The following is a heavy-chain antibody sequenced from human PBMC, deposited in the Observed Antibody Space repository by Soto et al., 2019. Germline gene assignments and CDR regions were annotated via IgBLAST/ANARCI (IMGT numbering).Heavy chain of an antibody. CDR2: MSTSSTYT. V-gene: IGHV3-11*06. CDR1: GFTFSDYY. Sequence: VGSLRLSCAASGFTFSDYYMSWIRQAPGKGLEWVSYMSTSSTYTKYADSVKGRFTISRDNAKNSLYLQMNSLRAEDTAVYYCALLSMDYYGMDVWGQGTTVTVSS. CDR3: ALLSMDYYGMDV. J-gene: IGHJ6*02. D-gene: IGHD2-21*01.